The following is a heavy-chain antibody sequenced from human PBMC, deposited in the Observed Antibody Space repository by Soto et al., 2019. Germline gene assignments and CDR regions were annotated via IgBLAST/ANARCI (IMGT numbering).Heavy chain of an antibody. CDR3: ARGAGNPLSANWFDP. J-gene: IGHJ5*02. V-gene: IGHV1-2*04. CDR1: GYNFTGYY. Sequence: ASVKVSCKASGYNFTGYYMYWVRQAPEQGLEWMGWINPNSGGTNYAQKFQGWVTMTRDTSISTAYMELSRLRSDDTAVYYSARGAGNPLSANWFDPWGQGTLVTVSS. CDR2: INPNSGGT. D-gene: IGHD6-19*01.